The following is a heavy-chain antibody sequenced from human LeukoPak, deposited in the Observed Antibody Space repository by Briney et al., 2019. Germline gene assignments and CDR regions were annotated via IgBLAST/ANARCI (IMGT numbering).Heavy chain of an antibody. V-gene: IGHV3-9*01. D-gene: IGHD1-14*01. CDR2: INWNSGSI. Sequence: GGSLRLSCAASGFTFDDYAMHWIRQAPGKGLEWVSGINWNSGSIGYADSVKGRFTISRDNAKTSLYLQMNSLRAEDTAVYYCAREPRGTPGAFDIWGQGTMVTVSS. CDR3: AREPRGTPGAFDI. J-gene: IGHJ3*02. CDR1: GFTFDDYA.